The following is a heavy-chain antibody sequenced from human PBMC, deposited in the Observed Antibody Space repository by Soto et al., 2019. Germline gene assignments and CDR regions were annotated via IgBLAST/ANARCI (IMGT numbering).Heavy chain of an antibody. CDR3: SRDLGYCSGGSCENFEY. CDR2: INPSGGST. Sequence: GASVKVSCKASGYTFTNYYMHWVRQAPGQGLEWMGIINPSGGSTSYAQKFQGRVTMTRDTSTSTVYMELSSLRSEDTAVYYCSRDLGYCSGGSCENFEYWGQGTLVTVSS. CDR1: GYTFTNYY. V-gene: IGHV1-46*03. D-gene: IGHD2-15*01. J-gene: IGHJ4*02.